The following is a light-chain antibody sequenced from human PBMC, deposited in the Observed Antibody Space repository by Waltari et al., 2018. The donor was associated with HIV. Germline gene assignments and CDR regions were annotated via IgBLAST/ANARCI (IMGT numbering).Light chain of an antibody. CDR1: TSDSPFYTY. CDR2: DVS. J-gene: IGLJ3*02. CDR3: ASNTFGNILV. Sequence: QSALTQPASVSGSPGQSINISCSGITSDSPFYTYVSWYQQHPGSVPRLFIYDVSRRPSGLSDRFSRSQSGDTASLTISGLRTEDEANYYCASNTFGNILVFGGGTKVTVL. V-gene: IGLV2-14*03.